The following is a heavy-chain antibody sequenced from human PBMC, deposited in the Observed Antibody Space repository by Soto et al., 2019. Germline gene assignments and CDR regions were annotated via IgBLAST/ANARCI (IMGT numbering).Heavy chain of an antibody. Sequence: GGSLRLSGAASGFTFSNAWMSWVRQAPGKGLEWVGRIKSKTDGGTTDYAAPVKGRFTISRDDSKNTLYLQMNSLKTEDTAVYYCTTGVRYFDWSHDYWGQGTLVTVSS. J-gene: IGHJ4*02. CDR1: GFTFSNAW. V-gene: IGHV3-15*01. CDR3: TTGVRYFDWSHDY. CDR2: IKSKTDGGTT. D-gene: IGHD3-9*01.